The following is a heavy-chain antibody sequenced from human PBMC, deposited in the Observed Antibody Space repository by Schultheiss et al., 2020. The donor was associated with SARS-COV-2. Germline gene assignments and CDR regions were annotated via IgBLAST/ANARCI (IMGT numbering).Heavy chain of an antibody. CDR1: GGSISSYY. V-gene: IGHV4-59*12. CDR2: IYYSGST. CDR3: AREGFDY. Sequence: SQTLSLTCTVSGGSISSYYWSWIRQPPGKGLEWIGYIYYSGSTNYNPSLKSRVTMSVDTSKNQFSLKLSSVTAADTAVYYCAREGFDYWGQGTLVTVSS. J-gene: IGHJ4*02.